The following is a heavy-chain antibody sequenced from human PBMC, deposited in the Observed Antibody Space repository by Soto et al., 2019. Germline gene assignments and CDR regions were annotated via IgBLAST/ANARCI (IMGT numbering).Heavy chain of an antibody. J-gene: IGHJ5*02. CDR3: ARSRVGATFLFDP. D-gene: IGHD1-26*01. CDR1: GGSISSGGYY. Sequence: SETLSLTCTVSGGSISSGGYYWSWIRQHPGKGLEWIGYIYYSGSTYYNPSLKSRVTISVDTSKNQFSLKLSSVTAADTAVYYCARSRVGATFLFDPWGQGTLVTV. V-gene: IGHV4-31*03. CDR2: IYYSGST.